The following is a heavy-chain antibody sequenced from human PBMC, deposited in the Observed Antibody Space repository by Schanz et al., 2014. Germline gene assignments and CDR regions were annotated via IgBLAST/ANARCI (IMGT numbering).Heavy chain of an antibody. V-gene: IGHV1-18*01. CDR3: ARNIIATARAYDI. CDR1: GYTLTGFG. D-gene: IGHD6-13*01. J-gene: IGHJ3*02. CDR2: INVYNGDT. Sequence: QVRLVQSGAEVKKPGASVKVSCKASGYTLTGFGVSWVRQAPGQGLEWMGWINVYNGDTKFAKTFQDRVTLTTDTSTSTAYMELRSLRSDDTAVYYCARNIIATARAYDIWGQGTMVTVSS.